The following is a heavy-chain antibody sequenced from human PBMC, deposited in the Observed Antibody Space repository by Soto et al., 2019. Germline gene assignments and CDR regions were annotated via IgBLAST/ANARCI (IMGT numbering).Heavy chain of an antibody. Sequence: ASVKVSCKASGYTFTSYGISWVRQAPGQGLEWMGWISAYNGNTNYAQKLQGRVTMTTDTSTSTAYMELRSLRSDDTAVYYCAGEAVAGETQDWFDPWGQGTLVTVSS. J-gene: IGHJ5*02. V-gene: IGHV1-18*01. CDR2: ISAYNGNT. D-gene: IGHD6-19*01. CDR3: AGEAVAGETQDWFDP. CDR1: GYTFTSYG.